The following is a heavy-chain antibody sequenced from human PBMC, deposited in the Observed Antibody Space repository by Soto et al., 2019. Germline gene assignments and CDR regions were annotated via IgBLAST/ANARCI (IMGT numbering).Heavy chain of an antibody. D-gene: IGHD2-15*01. Sequence: EVQLVESGGRLVKPGGSLRLSCAASGFALSTYSIGWVRQAPGKGLEWVSFTFNFDGSLYYADSVKGRFAISRDNAKKSVYLQKNSLRAEDTAVYYCAREEGYCGGGSCFRSAFDLWGQGTVVTVSS. J-gene: IGHJ3*01. CDR3: AREEGYCGGGSCFRSAFDL. CDR2: TFNFDGSL. CDR1: GFALSTYS. V-gene: IGHV3-21*01.